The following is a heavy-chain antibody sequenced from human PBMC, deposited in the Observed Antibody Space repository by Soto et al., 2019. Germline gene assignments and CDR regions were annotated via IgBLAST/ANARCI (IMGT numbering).Heavy chain of an antibody. CDR2: IYSGGST. Sequence: GGSLRLSCAASGFTVSSNYMSWVRQAPGKGLEWVSVIYSGGSTYYADSVKGRFTISRDNSKNTLYLQMNSLRAEDTAVYYCASGYCSGGSCYPYYFDYWGQGILVTASS. CDR1: GFTVSSNY. D-gene: IGHD2-15*01. V-gene: IGHV3-66*01. J-gene: IGHJ4*02. CDR3: ASGYCSGGSCYPYYFDY.